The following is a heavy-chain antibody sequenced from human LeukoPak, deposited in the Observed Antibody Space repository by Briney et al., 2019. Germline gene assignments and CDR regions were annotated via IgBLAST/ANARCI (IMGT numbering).Heavy chain of an antibody. CDR2: IYYSGST. CDR1: GGSISSYY. D-gene: IGHD5-12*01. Sequence: SETLSLTCTVSGGSISSYYWSWIRQPPGKGLEWIGNIYYSGSTNYNPSLKSRVTMSVDTSKNQFSLKLTSVTAADTAVYYCAREGLRLLDYWGQGTLVTVSS. J-gene: IGHJ4*02. V-gene: IGHV4-59*12. CDR3: AREGLRLLDY.